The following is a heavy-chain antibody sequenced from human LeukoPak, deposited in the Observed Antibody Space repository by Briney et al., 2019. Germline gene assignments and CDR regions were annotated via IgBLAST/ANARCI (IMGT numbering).Heavy chain of an antibody. CDR1: GGSFSGYY. D-gene: IGHD5-24*01. CDR3: AREEIRSWFDP. V-gene: IGHV4-59*01. J-gene: IGHJ5*02. Sequence: SETLSLTCAVYGGSFSGYYWSWIRQPPGKGLEWIGYIYYSGSTNYNPSPKSRVTISVDTSKNQFSLKLSSVTAADTAVYYCAREEIRSWFDPWGQGTLVTVSS. CDR2: IYYSGST.